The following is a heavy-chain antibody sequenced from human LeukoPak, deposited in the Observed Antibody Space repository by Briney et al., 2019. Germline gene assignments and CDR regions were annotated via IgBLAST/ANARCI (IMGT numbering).Heavy chain of an antibody. V-gene: IGHV1-8*01. CDR1: GYTFTSYD. D-gene: IGHD4-23*01. J-gene: IGHJ6*02. CDR3: ARGHKRRVWYTVVRGGGYYYYGMDV. Sequence: ASAKVSCKASGYTFTSYDVNWVRQATGQGLEWMGWMNPNSGNTGYAQKFQGRVTMTRNTSISTAYMELSSLRSEDTAVYYCARGHKRRVWYTVVRGGGYYYYGMDVWGQGTTVTVSS. CDR2: MNPNSGNT.